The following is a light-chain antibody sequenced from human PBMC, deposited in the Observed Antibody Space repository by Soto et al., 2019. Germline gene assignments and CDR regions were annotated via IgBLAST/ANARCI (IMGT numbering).Light chain of an antibody. CDR2: DAS. J-gene: IGKJ2*03. CDR1: QSLGTDY. CDR3: QQYAYSPPHS. Sequence: DIVLTQSPGTLSLSPGERATLSCRASQSLGTDYLAWYKQKPGQAPRLLIYDASRRATGIPVRFSGSGSGADFTLTISTLEPEDFAVYYCQQYAYSPPHSFGQGTKLEIK. V-gene: IGKV3-20*01.